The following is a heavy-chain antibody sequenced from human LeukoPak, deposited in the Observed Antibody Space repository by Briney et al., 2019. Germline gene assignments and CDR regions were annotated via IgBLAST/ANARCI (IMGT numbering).Heavy chain of an antibody. CDR1: GGSIRSSNYY. D-gene: IGHD3-22*01. Sequence: SETLSLTCNVLGGSIRSSNYYWDWIRQPPGKGLEWIGSIYYSGSTYYNPSLKGRGTMSVDTSNNQFSLKLTSATATDTAVYYCVRLFYYDSRGPPSWGQGTLVTVSS. J-gene: IGHJ5*02. CDR3: VRLFYYDSRGPPS. V-gene: IGHV4-39*01. CDR2: IYYSGST.